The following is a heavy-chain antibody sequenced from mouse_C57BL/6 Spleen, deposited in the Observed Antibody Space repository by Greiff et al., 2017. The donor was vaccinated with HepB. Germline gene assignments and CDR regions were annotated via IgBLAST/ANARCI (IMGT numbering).Heavy chain of an antibody. CDR2: IYPGSGNT. CDR1: GYTFTDYY. J-gene: IGHJ2*01. D-gene: IGHD2-4*01. V-gene: IGHV1-76*01. CDR3: AIGDYDVYFDY. Sequence: QVQLQQSGAELVRPGASVKLSCKASGYTFTDYYINWVKQRPGQGLEWIARIYPGSGNTYYNEKFKGKATLTAEKSSSTAYMQLSSLTSEDSAFYFCAIGDYDVYFDYWGQGTTLTVSS.